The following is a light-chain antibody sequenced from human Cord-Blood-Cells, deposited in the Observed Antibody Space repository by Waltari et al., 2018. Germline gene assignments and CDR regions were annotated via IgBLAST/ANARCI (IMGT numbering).Light chain of an antibody. Sequence: QSALTQPASVSGSPGQSTTISCAGTSREVVCYNTGTWYQQHPGTAPKLMIYEGSKRPSGVSNRFSGSKSGNTASLTISGLQAEDEADYYCCSYAGSSTWVFGGGTKLTVL. J-gene: IGLJ3*02. CDR1: SREVVCYNT. CDR3: CSYAGSSTWV. CDR2: EGS. V-gene: IGLV2-23*01.